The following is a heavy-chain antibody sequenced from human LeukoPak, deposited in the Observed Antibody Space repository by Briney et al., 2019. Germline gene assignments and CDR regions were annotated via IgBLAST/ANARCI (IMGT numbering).Heavy chain of an antibody. J-gene: IGHJ4*02. CDR2: ISYDGSYK. D-gene: IGHD3-22*01. Sequence: AGRSLRLSCAASGFTFSSYAMHWVRQAPGKGLEWVALISYDGSYKYYADSVKGRFTISRVNARNSLYLQMNSLRAEDTAVYYCARGLSASSSGYFVGFRFGGQGTLVIVSS. CDR3: ARGLSASSSGYFVGFRF. V-gene: IGHV3-30*04. CDR1: GFTFSSYA.